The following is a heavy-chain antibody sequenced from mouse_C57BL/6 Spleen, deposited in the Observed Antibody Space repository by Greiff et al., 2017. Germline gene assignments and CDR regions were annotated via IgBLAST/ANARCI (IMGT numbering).Heavy chain of an antibody. J-gene: IGHJ2*01. V-gene: IGHV14-2*01. D-gene: IGHD2-3*01. Sequence: DVKLQESGAELVKPGASVKLSCTASGFNIKDYYMHWVKQRTEQGLEWIGRIDPEDGETKYAPKFQGKATITADTSSNTAYLQLSSLTSEDTAVYYCARWVLRGILFDYWGQGTTLTVSS. CDR3: ARWVLRGILFDY. CDR2: IDPEDGET. CDR1: GFNIKDYY.